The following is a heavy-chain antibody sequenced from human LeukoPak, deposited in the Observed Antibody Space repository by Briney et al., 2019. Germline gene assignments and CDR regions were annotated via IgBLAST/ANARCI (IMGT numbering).Heavy chain of an antibody. CDR2: INPNSGGT. Sequence: GASVKVSCKASGYTFTGYYMHWVRQAPGQGLEWMGWINPNSGGTNYAQKFQGRVTMTRDTSISTAYMELSRLRSDDTAVYYCARDYHYSNQPYYYYYYLDVWGKGTTVTVSS. V-gene: IGHV1-2*02. CDR3: ARDYHYSNQPYYYYYYLDV. CDR1: GYTFTGYY. D-gene: IGHD4-11*01. J-gene: IGHJ6*03.